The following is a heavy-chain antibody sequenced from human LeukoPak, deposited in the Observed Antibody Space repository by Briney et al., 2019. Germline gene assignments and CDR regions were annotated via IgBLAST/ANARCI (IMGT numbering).Heavy chain of an antibody. D-gene: IGHD3-3*01. CDR2: INPSGGST. V-gene: IGHV1-46*01. Sequence: ASVKVSCKASGYTFTSYYMHWVRQAPGQGLEWMGIINPSGGSTSYAQKFQGRVTMTRDTSTSTVYMELSSLRSEDTAVYYCARDLIGRFLEWLSLRGMDVWGQGTTVTVSS. CDR1: GYTFTSYY. CDR3: ARDLIGRFLEWLSLRGMDV. J-gene: IGHJ6*02.